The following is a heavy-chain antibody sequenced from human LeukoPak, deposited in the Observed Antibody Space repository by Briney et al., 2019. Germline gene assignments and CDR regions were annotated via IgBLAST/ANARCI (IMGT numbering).Heavy chain of an antibody. CDR1: GFTFSSYS. D-gene: IGHD3-22*01. J-gene: IGHJ2*01. CDR2: ISSSSSYI. Sequence: GGSLRLSCAASGFTFSSYSMNWVRQAPGKGLEWVSSISSSSSYIYYADSVKGRFTISRDNAKNSLYLQMNSLRAEDTAVYYCARGAGVWYDSSRLYFDLWGRGTLVTVSS. V-gene: IGHV3-21*01. CDR3: ARGAGVWYDSSRLYFDL.